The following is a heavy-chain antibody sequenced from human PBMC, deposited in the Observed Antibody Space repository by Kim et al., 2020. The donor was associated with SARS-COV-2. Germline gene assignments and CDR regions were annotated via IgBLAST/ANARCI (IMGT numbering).Heavy chain of an antibody. J-gene: IGHJ4*02. CDR3: ASDSSDWSRDY. CDR2: LSSDGQYI. Sequence: GGSLRLSCAASGFTLSSYSMSWVRQAPGKGLEWVSTLSSDGQYIVYTDSVKGRFTISRDSAKNSLFLQMNGLRAEDTALYYCASDSSDWSRDYWGQGTLV. D-gene: IGHD6-19*01. CDR1: GFTLSSYS. V-gene: IGHV3-21*01.